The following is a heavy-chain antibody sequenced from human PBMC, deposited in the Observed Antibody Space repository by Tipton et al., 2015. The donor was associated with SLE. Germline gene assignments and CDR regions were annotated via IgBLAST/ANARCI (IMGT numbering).Heavy chain of an antibody. CDR2: ISSSSRAI. CDR3: ARDRNGFDY. D-gene: IGHD2-8*01. V-gene: IGHV3-48*01. J-gene: IGHJ4*02. CDR1: GFTFSTYS. Sequence: GSLRLSCAASGFTFSTYSMNWVRQAPGKGLEWVSYISSSSRAIYYADSVRGRFTISRDNAKNSLYLHMNSLRAEDTAVYYCARDRNGFDYWGQGTLVTVSS.